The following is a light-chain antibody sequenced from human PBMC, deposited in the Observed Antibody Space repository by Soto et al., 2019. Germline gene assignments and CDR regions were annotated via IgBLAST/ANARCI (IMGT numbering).Light chain of an antibody. CDR2: DVS. Sequence: QSVLTQPAAVSGSPGQSITISCTGTSSDVGAYNYVSWYQHHPGNAPKLMIYDVSNRPSGVSNRFSGSKSGNTASLTISGLQDEDEADYYCSSYTSSSTYVFGTGTKVT. CDR1: SSDVGAYNY. J-gene: IGLJ1*01. V-gene: IGLV2-14*03. CDR3: SSYTSSSTYV.